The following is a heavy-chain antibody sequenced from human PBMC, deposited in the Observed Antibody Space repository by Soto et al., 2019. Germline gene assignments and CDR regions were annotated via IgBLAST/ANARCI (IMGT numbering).Heavy chain of an antibody. CDR3: AGYSTGYYGMEV. J-gene: IGHJ6*01. CDR2: IIPIFGTA. V-gene: IGHV1-69*06. Sequence: ASVKVSCKAFGCTFSSYAISGVRRAPGQGLEWMGGIIPIFGTANYAQKFQGRVTITADKSTSTAYMELSSLRSEDTAVYYCAGYSTGYYGMEVLGQGTTDIVSS. D-gene: IGHD1-1*01. CDR1: GCTFSSYA.